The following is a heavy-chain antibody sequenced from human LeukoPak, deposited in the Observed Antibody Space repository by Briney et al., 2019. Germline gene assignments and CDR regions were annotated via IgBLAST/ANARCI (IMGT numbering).Heavy chain of an antibody. V-gene: IGHV1-69-2*01. D-gene: IGHD1-26*01. J-gene: IGHJ4*02. CDR1: GYTFTDYY. CDR2: VDPEDGET. CDR3: ATEGGIVGAIFDY. Sequence: ATVKISCKVSGYTFTDYYMHWVQQAPGKGLEWMGLVDPEDGETIYAEKFRGRVTITVDTSTDTAYVERSSVRSEDTAVYYCATEGGIVGAIFDYWGQGTLVTVSA.